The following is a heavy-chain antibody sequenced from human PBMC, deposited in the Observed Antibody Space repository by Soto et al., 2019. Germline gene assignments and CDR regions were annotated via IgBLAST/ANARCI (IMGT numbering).Heavy chain of an antibody. V-gene: IGHV4-30-4*01. J-gene: IGHJ6*02. CDR3: AREEGGYYGMDV. CDR1: GGSISSGDYY. D-gene: IGHD3-16*01. CDR2: IYYSGST. Sequence: SETLSLTCIVSGGSISSGDYYWSLILQPPGKGLEWIGYIYYSGSTYYNPSLKSRVTISLDTSKNHFSLKLSSVNAADTAVYYCAREEGGYYGMDVWGQGTTVTVSS.